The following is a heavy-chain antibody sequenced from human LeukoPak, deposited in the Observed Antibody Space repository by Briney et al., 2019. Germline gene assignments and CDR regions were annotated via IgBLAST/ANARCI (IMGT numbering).Heavy chain of an antibody. CDR3: ARVPLLGYSSSWSAFDI. J-gene: IGHJ3*02. D-gene: IGHD6-13*01. CDR2: IIPIFGTA. CDR1: GGTFSSYA. V-gene: IGHV1-69*05. Sequence: ASVKVSCKASGGTFSSYAISWVRQAPGQGLEWMGGIIPIFGTANYAQKFQGRVTMTTDTSTSTAYMELRSLRSDDTAVYYCARVPLLGYSSSWSAFDIWGQGTMVTVSS.